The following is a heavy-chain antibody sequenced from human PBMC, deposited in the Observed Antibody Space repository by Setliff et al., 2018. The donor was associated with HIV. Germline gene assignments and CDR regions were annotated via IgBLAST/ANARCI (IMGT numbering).Heavy chain of an antibody. Sequence: GVLRLSCAVAGFSFSNYAMTWVRQAPGKGLEYVSGIKSDGGSTYYANSVKGRFTISRDNSKNTLYLQMGSLRPEDMAVYHCARGPGYFDYVWGTYHTLDYFESWGQGTLVTVSS. D-gene: IGHD3-16*02. CDR1: GFSFSNYA. CDR3: ARGPGYFDYVWGTYHTLDYFES. V-gene: IGHV3-64*01. J-gene: IGHJ4*02. CDR2: IKSDGGST.